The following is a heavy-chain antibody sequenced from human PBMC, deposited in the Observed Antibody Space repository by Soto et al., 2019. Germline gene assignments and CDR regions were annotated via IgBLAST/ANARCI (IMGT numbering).Heavy chain of an antibody. Sequence: PGGSLRLSCAASGFAFSSYEMNWVRQAPGKGLEWVSYISTSGSTIYYADSVKGRFTISRDNAKNSLYLQVNSLRAEDTAFYYCARETGGAPNYWGQGTLVTVSS. V-gene: IGHV3-48*03. D-gene: IGHD1-26*01. CDR2: ISTSGSTI. CDR3: ARETGGAPNY. J-gene: IGHJ4*02. CDR1: GFAFSSYE.